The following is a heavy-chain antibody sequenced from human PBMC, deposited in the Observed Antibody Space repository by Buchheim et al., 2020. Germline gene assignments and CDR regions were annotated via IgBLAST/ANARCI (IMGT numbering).Heavy chain of an antibody. CDR3: ARRVLCSGAICYGMDV. CDR2: INPSGGST. CDR1: GYIFTTSY. Sequence: QVQLVQSGAEVKKPGASVMVSCKASGYIFTTSYIHWVRQAPGQGFEWMGTINPSGGSTGYAQKFQGRVTMTRDTSTSTVYMELSSLRSDDTAVYYCARRVLCSGAICYGMDVWGLGTT. D-gene: IGHD2-21*01. V-gene: IGHV1-46*01. J-gene: IGHJ6*02.